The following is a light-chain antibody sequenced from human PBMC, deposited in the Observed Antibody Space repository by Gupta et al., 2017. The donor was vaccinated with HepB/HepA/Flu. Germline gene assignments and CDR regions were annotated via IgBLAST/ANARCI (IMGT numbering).Light chain of an antibody. V-gene: IGKV1-33*01. CDR3: QQYNHLPVT. J-gene: IGKJ3*01. CDR1: QDITNY. Sequence: QLDQSPSSLSATIGDRVTITCQASQDITNYLSWYQQKTGKAPKVLIYDASNLETGVPPRFSGSGSGTDFTFTISSLQPEDIATYYCQQYNHLPVTFGPGTKVDF. CDR2: DAS.